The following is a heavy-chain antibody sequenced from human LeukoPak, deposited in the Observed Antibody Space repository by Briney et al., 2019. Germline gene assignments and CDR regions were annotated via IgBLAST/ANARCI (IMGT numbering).Heavy chain of an antibody. CDR1: GFTFSSYG. CDR2: MRGSIGST. V-gene: IGHV3-23*01. J-gene: IGHJ4*02. Sequence: GGSLRLSCAASGFTFSSYGMSWVRQAPGTGLDWVSGMRGSIGSTYYADSLKGRFTISRDNSKNTLYMQMNSLRAADTAVYYCAKGRGYSYGHESYWGQGTLVTVSS. CDR3: AKGRGYSYGHESY. D-gene: IGHD5-18*01.